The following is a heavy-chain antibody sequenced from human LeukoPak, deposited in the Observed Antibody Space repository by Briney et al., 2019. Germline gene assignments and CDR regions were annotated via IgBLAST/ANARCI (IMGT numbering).Heavy chain of an antibody. CDR1: GGSICSYY. CDR2: IYTSGST. V-gene: IGHV4-4*07. J-gene: IGHJ4*02. CDR3: ARGKRGYSSSWYDY. D-gene: IGHD6-13*01. Sequence: SETLSLTCTVSGGSICSYYWSWIRQPAGKGLEWIGRIYTSGSTNYNPSLKSRVTMSVDTSKNQFSLKLSSVTAADTAVYYCARGKRGYSSSWYDYWGQGTLVTVSS.